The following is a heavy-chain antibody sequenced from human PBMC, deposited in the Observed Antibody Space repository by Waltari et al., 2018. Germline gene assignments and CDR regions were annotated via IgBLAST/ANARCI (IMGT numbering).Heavy chain of an antibody. CDR1: GGSISSGGYY. CDR3: ARDLIESYYDSSGYYRPIGY. V-gene: IGHV4-31*03. D-gene: IGHD3-22*01. CDR2: IYYSGST. Sequence: QVQLQESGPGLVKPSQTLSLTCTVSGGSISSGGYYWSWTRQHPGKGLEWIGYIYYSGSTYYNPSLKSRVTISVDTSKNQFSLKLSSVTAADTAVYYCARDLIESYYDSSGYYRPIGYWGQGTLVTVSS. J-gene: IGHJ4*02.